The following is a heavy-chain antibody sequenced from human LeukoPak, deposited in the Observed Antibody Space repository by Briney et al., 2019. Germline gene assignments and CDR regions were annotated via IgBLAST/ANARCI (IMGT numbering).Heavy chain of an antibody. CDR2: IYYSGST. CDR3: ARDRGSGWYSQLHDAFDI. V-gene: IGHV4-59*01. Sequence: KPSETLSLTCTVSGGSISSYYWSWVRRPPGKGLEWIGYIYYSGSTNYNPSLKSRVTISVGTSKNQFSLKLSSVTAADTAVYYCARDRGSGWYSQLHDAFDIWGQGTMVTVSS. J-gene: IGHJ3*02. CDR1: GGSISSYY. D-gene: IGHD6-19*01.